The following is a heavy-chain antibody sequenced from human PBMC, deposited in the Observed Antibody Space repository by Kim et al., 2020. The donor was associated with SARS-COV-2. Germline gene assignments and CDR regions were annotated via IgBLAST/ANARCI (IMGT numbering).Heavy chain of an antibody. CDR1: GGSISSSSYY. Sequence: SETLSLTCTVSGGSISSSSYYWGWIRQPPGKGLEWIGSIYYSGSTYYNPSLKSRVTISVDTSKNQFSLKLSSVTAAYTAVYYCARPSLSPGGPYYGMDVWGQGTTVTVSS. V-gene: IGHV4-39*01. CDR3: ARPSLSPGGPYYGMDV. CDR2: IYYSGST. D-gene: IGHD3-10*01. J-gene: IGHJ6*02.